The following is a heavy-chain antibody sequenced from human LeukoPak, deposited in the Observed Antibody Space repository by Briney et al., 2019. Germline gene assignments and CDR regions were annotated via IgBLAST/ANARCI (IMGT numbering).Heavy chain of an antibody. D-gene: IGHD2-2*01. J-gene: IGHJ3*02. CDR3: ARDRYCSSTSRSTAPDAFDI. V-gene: IGHV1-18*01. CDR2: ISAYNGNT. Sequence: GASVKVSCKASGYTFTSYGIIWVRQAPGQGLEWMGWISAYNGNTNYAQKLQGRVTMTTDTSTSPAYMELRSLRSDDTAVYSCARDRYCSSTSRSTAPDAFDIWGQGTMVTVSS. CDR1: GYTFTSYG.